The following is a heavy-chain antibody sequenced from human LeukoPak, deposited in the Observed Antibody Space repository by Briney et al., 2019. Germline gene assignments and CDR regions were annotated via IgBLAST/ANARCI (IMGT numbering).Heavy chain of an antibody. V-gene: IGHV4-34*01. CDR1: GGSFSGYY. CDR3: ARGPQELLAYCGGDCYSPWFDP. D-gene: IGHD2-21*02. CDR2: INHSGST. J-gene: IGHJ5*02. Sequence: SETLSLTCAVYGGSFSGYYWSWIRQPPGKGLEWIGEINHSGSTNYSPSLKSRVTISVDTSKNQFSLKLSSVTAADTAVYYCARGPQELLAYCGGDCYSPWFDPWAREPWSPSPQ.